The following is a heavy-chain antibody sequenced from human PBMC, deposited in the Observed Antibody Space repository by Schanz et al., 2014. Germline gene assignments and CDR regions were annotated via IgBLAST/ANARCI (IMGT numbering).Heavy chain of an antibody. CDR3: AKQHIVRGVICLNWFDS. CDR2: VSSDGNND. CDR1: GFTFSTHA. V-gene: IGHV3-30*18. J-gene: IGHJ5*01. D-gene: IGHD3-10*01. Sequence: VQLVESGGGVVQPGRSLRLSCAASGFTFSTHAMHWVRQAPGKGLEWVALVSSDGNNDYYTDSVKGRFTISRDNSKNTVHLQMSSLRAEDTAVYYCAKQHIVRGVICLNWFDSWGQGTLVTVSS.